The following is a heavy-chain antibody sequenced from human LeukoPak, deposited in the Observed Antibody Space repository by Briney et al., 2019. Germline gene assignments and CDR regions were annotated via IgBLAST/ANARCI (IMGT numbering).Heavy chain of an antibody. J-gene: IGHJ3*02. CDR2: IRSKVNSYAT. V-gene: IGHV3-73*01. D-gene: IGHD6-19*01. CDR3: AKGYSSGWGRAFDI. Sequence: GGSLKLSCAASGFTFSGSAMHWVRQASGKGLEWVGRIRSKVNSYATAYAASVKGRFTISRDDSKNTAYLQMNSLKTEDTAVYYCAKGYSSGWGRAFDIWGQGTMVTVSS. CDR1: GFTFSGSA.